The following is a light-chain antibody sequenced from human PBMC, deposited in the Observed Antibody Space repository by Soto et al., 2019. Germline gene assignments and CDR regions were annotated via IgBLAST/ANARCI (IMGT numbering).Light chain of an antibody. Sequence: QSVLTQPPSASGTPGQRVTISCFGSSSNIGSNYVYWYQQLPGTAPKLLIYRNNQRPSGVPDRFSGSKFGTSASLAISGLRSEDEADYYCAAWDDSLSGWLFGGGTQLTVL. CDR3: AAWDDSLSGWL. CDR1: SSNIGSNY. V-gene: IGLV1-47*01. CDR2: RNN. J-gene: IGLJ3*02.